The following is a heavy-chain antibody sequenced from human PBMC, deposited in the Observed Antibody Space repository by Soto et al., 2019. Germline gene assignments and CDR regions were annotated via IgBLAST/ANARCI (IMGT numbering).Heavy chain of an antibody. CDR1: GGTFSSYA. D-gene: IGHD6-6*01. V-gene: IGHV1-69*13. CDR2: IIPIFGTA. J-gene: IGHJ6*02. CDR3: ATFRGSSYYYGMDV. Sequence: VASVKVSCKASGGTFSSYAISWVRQAPGQGLEWIGGIIPIFGTANYAQKFQGRVTITADESTSTAYMELSSLRSEDTAVYYCATFRGSSYYYGMDVWGQGTTVTVSS.